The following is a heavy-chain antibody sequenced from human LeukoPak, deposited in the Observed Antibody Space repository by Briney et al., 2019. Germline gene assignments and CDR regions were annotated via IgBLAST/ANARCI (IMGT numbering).Heavy chain of an antibody. CDR2: IIPIFGTA. CDR1: GGTFSSYA. V-gene: IGHV1-69*01. J-gene: IGHJ4*02. Sequence: VASVKVSCKASGGTFSSYAISWVRQAPGQGLEWMGGIIPIFGTANYAQKFQGRVTITADESTSTAYMELSSLRSEDTAVYYCARDSCRGGDCYIDYWGQGTLVTVSS. CDR3: ARDSCRGGDCYIDY. D-gene: IGHD2-21*02.